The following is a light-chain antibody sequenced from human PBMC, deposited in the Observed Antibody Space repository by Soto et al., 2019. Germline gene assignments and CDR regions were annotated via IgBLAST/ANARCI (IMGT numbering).Light chain of an antibody. Sequence: QSALTQPRSVSGSPGQSVTISCTGTSSDVGGYNYVSWYQQHPGKAPKLMIYAVSDRPPGVSDRFSGSKSGITASLTISGLQTEDEADYYCISYTDRQSYLFGTGTKLTVL. CDR1: SSDVGGYNY. CDR2: AVS. CDR3: ISYTDRQSYL. J-gene: IGLJ1*01. V-gene: IGLV2-11*01.